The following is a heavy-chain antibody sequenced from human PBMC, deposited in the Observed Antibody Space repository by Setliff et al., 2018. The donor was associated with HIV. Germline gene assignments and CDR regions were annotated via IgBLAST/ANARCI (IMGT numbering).Heavy chain of an antibody. V-gene: IGHV5-51*01. J-gene: IGHJ5*02. Sequence: GESLKISCKGSGKSLSNYWINWVRQMPGKGLEWMGIIYPGDSDTRYSPSFQGQVTISADKSISTAYLQWSSLKASDTAMYYCARNWGAPNQFDPWGQGTLVTVSS. CDR3: ARNWGAPNQFDP. CDR2: IYPGDSDT. D-gene: IGHD7-27*01. CDR1: GKSLSNYW.